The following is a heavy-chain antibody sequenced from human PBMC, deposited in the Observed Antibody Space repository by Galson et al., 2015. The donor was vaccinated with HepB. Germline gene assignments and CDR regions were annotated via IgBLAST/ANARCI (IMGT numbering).Heavy chain of an antibody. CDR3: ARETGSRNYYYPTN. Sequence: SLRLSCAASGFTFSGYDMSWIRQAPGKGLEWVSYISNSAGYANYADSVKGRFAISRDNAKNSLYLQMNSLRAEDTAVYYCARETGSRNYYYPTNWGQGTLVTVSS. CDR1: GFTFSGYD. CDR2: ISNSAGYA. D-gene: IGHD3-10*01. V-gene: IGHV3-11*05. J-gene: IGHJ4*02.